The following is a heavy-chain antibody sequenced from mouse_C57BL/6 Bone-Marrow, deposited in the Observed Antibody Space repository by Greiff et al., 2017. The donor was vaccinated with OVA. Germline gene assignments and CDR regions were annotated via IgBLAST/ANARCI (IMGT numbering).Heavy chain of an antibody. V-gene: IGHV1-42*01. Sequence: VQLQQSGPELVKPGASVKISCKASGYSFTGYYMNWVKQSPEKSLEWIGEINPSTGGTTYNQKFKAKATLTVDKSSSTAYMQLKSLTSEDSAVYYCARCRNYGSSYAMDYWGQGTSVTVSS. CDR2: INPSTGGT. CDR3: ARCRNYGSSYAMDY. J-gene: IGHJ4*01. D-gene: IGHD1-1*01. CDR1: GYSFTGYY.